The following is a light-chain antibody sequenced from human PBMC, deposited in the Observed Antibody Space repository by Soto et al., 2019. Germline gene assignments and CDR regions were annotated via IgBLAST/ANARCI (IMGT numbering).Light chain of an antibody. CDR1: STDVGGYDY. CDR2: DVT. Sequence: QSVLTQPRSVSGSPGQSVTISCTGTSTDVGGYDYVSWYQQRPGKAPKLMLYDVTRRPSGVPLRFSGSKSGITASLTISGLQAEDEADYYCCSYAGRIVAVFGGGTKVTVL. J-gene: IGLJ2*01. V-gene: IGLV2-11*01. CDR3: CSYAGRIVAV.